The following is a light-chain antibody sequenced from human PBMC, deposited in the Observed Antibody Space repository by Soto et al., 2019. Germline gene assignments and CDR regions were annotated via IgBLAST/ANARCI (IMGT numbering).Light chain of an antibody. CDR2: SNN. CDR3: AAWDDSLNGVV. J-gene: IGLJ2*01. CDR1: SSNIGSNT. V-gene: IGLV1-44*01. Sequence: QSVLTQPPSASGTPGQRVTISCSGSSSNIGSNTVNWYQQLPGTAPKLLIYSNNQRPSGVPDRFSGSKSGTSASLAISGLQSEEEVDYYCAAWDDSLNGVVFGGGTKLTVL.